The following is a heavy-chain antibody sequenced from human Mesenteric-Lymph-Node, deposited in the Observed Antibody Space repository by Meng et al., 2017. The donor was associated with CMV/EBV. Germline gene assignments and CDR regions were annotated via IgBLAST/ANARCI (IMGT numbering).Heavy chain of an antibody. CDR3: ARDSSGYYHVDY. V-gene: IGHV4-31*02. Sequence: VSGGSIISGGSYWSWIRQHPGKGLEWIGYIYYSGTTYYNPSLKSRVTISVDTSKNQFSLKLNSVTAADTAVYYCARDSSGYYHVDYWGQGTLVTVSS. J-gene: IGHJ4*02. CDR2: IYYSGTT. CDR1: GGSIISGGSY. D-gene: IGHD3-22*01.